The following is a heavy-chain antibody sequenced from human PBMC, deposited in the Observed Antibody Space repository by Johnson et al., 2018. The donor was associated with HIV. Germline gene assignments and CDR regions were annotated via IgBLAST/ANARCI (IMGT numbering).Heavy chain of an antibody. D-gene: IGHD1-26*01. CDR3: TRGSFTDDAFDV. CDR2: VSYDRSEK. CDR1: GFTFSSYA. J-gene: IGHJ3*01. V-gene: IGHV3-30*04. Sequence: QVQLVESGGGLIQPGGSLRLSCAASGFTFSSYAMNWVRQAPGKGLEWVAVVSYDRSEKYYADSVKGRFTISRDNSMNTLYLQMNSLRPEDTAVYYCTRGSFTDDAFDVWGLGTMVTVSS.